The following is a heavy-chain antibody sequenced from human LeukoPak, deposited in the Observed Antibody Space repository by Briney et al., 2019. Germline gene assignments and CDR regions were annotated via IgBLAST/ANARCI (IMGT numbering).Heavy chain of an antibody. CDR1: GDSVSSNSAA. CDR3: ARDDLYCSSTSCSRSVYFDY. V-gene: IGHV6-1*01. D-gene: IGHD2-2*01. Sequence: SQTLSLTCAISGDSVSSNSAAWNWIRQSPSRGLEWLGRTYYRSKWYNDYAVSVKSRITINPDTSKNQFSLQLNSVTPEDTSVYYCARDDLYCSSTSCSRSVYFDYRGQGTLVTVSS. J-gene: IGHJ4*02. CDR2: TYYRSKWYN.